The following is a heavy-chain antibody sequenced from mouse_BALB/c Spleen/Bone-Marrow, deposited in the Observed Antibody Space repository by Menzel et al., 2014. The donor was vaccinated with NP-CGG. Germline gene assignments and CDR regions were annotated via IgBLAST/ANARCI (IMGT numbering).Heavy chain of an antibody. CDR2: ISGGGSYT. D-gene: IGHD2-4*01. CDR1: GFTFSSYG. V-gene: IGHV5-9-2*01. CDR3: ARHAYYDQTEVSFVY. J-gene: IGHJ3*01. Sequence: EVQGVESGGGLVKSGGSLKLSCAASGFTFSSYGMSWVRQTPEKRLEWVATISGGGSYTFYPDSVKGRFTISRDNAKNNLYLQLSSLRSGDTALYYCARHAYYDQTEVSFVYWGQGTLVTVSA.